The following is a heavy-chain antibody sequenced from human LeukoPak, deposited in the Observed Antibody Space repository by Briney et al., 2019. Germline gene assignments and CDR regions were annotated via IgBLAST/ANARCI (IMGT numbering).Heavy chain of an antibody. CDR3: ARDRLLYYYDSGPTGHFQH. V-gene: IGHV3-7*01. CDR2: IKQDGSEK. Sequence: PGGSMRLSCAASGFTFSSYWMSWVRQAPGKGLEWVANIKQDGSEKYYVDSVKGRFTISRDNAKNSLYLQTSSLRADDTAVYYCARDRLLYYYDSGPTGHFQHWGQGTLVTV. CDR1: GFTFSSYW. J-gene: IGHJ1*01. D-gene: IGHD3-22*01.